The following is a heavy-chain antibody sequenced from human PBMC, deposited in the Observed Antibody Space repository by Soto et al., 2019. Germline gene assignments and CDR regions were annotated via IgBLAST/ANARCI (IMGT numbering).Heavy chain of an antibody. CDR3: ARGDGSYYDFWSGYYRGIWFDP. J-gene: IGHJ5*02. CDR2: IIPIFGTA. Sequence: SVKVSCKASGGTFSSYAISWVRQAPGQGLEWMGGIIPIFGTANYAQKFQGRVTITADESTSTAYMKLSSVTAADTAVYYCARGDGSYYDFWSGYYRGIWFDPWGQGTLVTVSS. V-gene: IGHV1-69*13. D-gene: IGHD3-3*01. CDR1: GGTFSSYA.